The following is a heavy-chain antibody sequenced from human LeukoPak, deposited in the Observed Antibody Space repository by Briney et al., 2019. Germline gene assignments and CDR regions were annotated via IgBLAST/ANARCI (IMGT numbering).Heavy chain of an antibody. CDR1: GYIFSGYY. Sequence: ASVKVSCKASGYIFSGYYMHWLRQAPGQGLEWMGWINPNSGGADYAQKFQGRVTMTRDTSISTAYMALSRLRSDDTAVYYCARVTQTDYDFDFWGQGTLVTVSS. D-gene: IGHD4-17*01. J-gene: IGHJ4*02. CDR2: INPNSGGA. V-gene: IGHV1-2*02. CDR3: ARVTQTDYDFDF.